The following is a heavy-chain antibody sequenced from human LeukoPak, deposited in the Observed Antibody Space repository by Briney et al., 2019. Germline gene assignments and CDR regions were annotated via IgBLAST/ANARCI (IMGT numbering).Heavy chain of an antibody. D-gene: IGHD3-10*01. J-gene: IGHJ4*02. CDR3: AILLWFGEYLDG. CDR1: GYTFTSYD. CDR2: MNPNSGNT. Sequence: ASVKVSCKASGYTFTSYDINWVRQATGQGLEWMGWMNPNSGNTGYAQKFQGRVTITRNTSISTAYMELSSLRSEDTAVYYCAILLWFGEYLDGWGQGTLVTVSS. V-gene: IGHV1-8*03.